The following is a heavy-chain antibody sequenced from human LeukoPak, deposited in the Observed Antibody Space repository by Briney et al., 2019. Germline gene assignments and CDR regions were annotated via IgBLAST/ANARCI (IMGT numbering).Heavy chain of an antibody. CDR2: IYYTGST. V-gene: IGHV4-59*01. CDR1: GDSISYYY. CDR3: ARDGKISPYSGMDV. D-gene: IGHD1-26*01. J-gene: IGHJ6*02. Sequence: SETLSLTCTVSGDSISYYYWSWIRHPPGKGLEWIGYIYYTGSTDYNPSLKSRVTISIDTSKNRFSLKLTSVTAADTAVYFCARDGKISPYSGMDVWGQGTTVTVSS.